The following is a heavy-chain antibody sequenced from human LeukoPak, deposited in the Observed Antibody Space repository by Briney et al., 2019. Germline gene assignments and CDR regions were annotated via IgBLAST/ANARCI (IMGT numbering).Heavy chain of an antibody. J-gene: IGHJ6*03. D-gene: IGHD1-14*01. V-gene: IGHV3-48*01. Sequence: GGSLRLSCAASGFTFSSYSMNWVRQAPGKGLEWVSYISSSSSTIYYADSVKGRFTISRDNAKNSLYLQMNSLRAEDTAVYYCARGRPPSYYYYMDVWGKGTTVTVSS. CDR3: ARGRPPSYYYYMDV. CDR2: ISSSSSTI. CDR1: GFTFSSYS.